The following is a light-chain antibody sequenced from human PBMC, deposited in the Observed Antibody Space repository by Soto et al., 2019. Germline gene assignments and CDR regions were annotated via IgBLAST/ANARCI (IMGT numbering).Light chain of an antibody. CDR2: DAS. Sequence: EIVLTQSPATLSLSTGERATLSCRASQSVSTYVTYLAWYQQKPGQAPRLLIYDASNRATGIPARFSGSGSGTDFTLTISSLQSEDFAEYHCQQYNNWPQTFGQGTKVDIK. V-gene: IGKV3-11*01. J-gene: IGKJ1*01. CDR1: QSVSTY. CDR3: QQYNNWPQT.